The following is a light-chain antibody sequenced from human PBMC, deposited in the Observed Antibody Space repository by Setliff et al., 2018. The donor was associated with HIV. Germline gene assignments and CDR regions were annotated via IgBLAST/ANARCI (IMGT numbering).Light chain of an antibody. Sequence: QSVLTQPASVSGSPGQSITISCTGTSSDIGAYNYVSWYQQHPGKVPKVIIYDVRKRPSGVSNRFSGSKSGNTASLTISGLQAEDEAAYYCCSYANINTRVFGTGTKVTVL. J-gene: IGLJ1*01. CDR2: DVR. V-gene: IGLV2-23*02. CDR1: SSDIGAYNY. CDR3: CSYANINTRV.